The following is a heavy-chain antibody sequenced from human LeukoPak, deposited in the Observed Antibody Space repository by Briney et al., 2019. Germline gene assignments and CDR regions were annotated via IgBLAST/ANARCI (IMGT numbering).Heavy chain of an antibody. Sequence: PGGSLRLSCAASGFTFSSYAMHWVRQAPGKGLEWVAVISYDGSNKYYADSVKGRFTISRDNSKNTLYLQMSSLRAEDTAVYYCARDDALGMNYYYYGMDVWGQGTTVTVSS. CDR3: ARDDALGMNYYYYGMDV. V-gene: IGHV3-30*04. CDR1: GFTFSSYA. CDR2: ISYDGSNK. D-gene: IGHD7-27*01. J-gene: IGHJ6*02.